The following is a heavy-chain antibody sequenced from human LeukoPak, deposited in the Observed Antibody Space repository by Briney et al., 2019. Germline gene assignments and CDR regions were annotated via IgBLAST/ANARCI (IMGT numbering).Heavy chain of an antibody. V-gene: IGHV3-48*03. CDR1: GFTFSSYE. D-gene: IGHD3-10*02. Sequence: PGGSLRPSCAASGFTFSSYEMTWVRQAPGKGLGWVSYNSSIGSTIYYADSVKGRSTISTDNAKSSLYLQMNSLRAEDTAVYYCAELVITMIGGVWGKGTTFTISS. J-gene: IGHJ6*03. CDR2: NSSIGSTI. CDR3: AELVITMIGGV.